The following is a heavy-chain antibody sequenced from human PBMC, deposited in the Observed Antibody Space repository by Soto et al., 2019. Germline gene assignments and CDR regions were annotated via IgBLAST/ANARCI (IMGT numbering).Heavy chain of an antibody. V-gene: IGHV3-30*03. CDR3: ATDPGAFAGAMRD. Sequence: VQMVESGGGVVQPGGSLRLSCAGSGFAFSRFGMHWVRQAPGKGLEWVACITFNGSKEYYVDSVKGRFAISRNNSMNTLYPQMSSLGPEDTAVYYCATDPGAFAGAMRDWGRGTLVTVSS. D-gene: IGHD3-16*01. J-gene: IGHJ4*02. CDR1: GFAFSRFG. CDR2: ITFNGSKE.